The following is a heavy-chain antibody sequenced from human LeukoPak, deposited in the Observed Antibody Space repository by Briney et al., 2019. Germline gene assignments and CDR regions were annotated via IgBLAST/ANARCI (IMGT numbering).Heavy chain of an antibody. CDR1: GYSISSGYY. CDR2: IYHSGST. D-gene: IGHD2/OR15-2a*01. CDR3: ANGGDFYYIDY. Sequence: PSETLSLTCAVSGYSISSGYYWGWIRQPPGKGLEWIGSIYHSGSTYYNPSLKSRVTISVDTSKNQFSLKLSSVIAADTAVYYCANGGDFYYIDYWGQGTLVTVSS. J-gene: IGHJ4*02. V-gene: IGHV4-38-2*01.